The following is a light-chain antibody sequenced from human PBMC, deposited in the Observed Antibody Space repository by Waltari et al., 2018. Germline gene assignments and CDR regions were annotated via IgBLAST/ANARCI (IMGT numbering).Light chain of an antibody. Sequence: QSALTQPASVSGSPGQSITVPCTGTSSDIGTYNYASWYQQHPGKAPKLMIYDVSSRPSGVSNRFSGSKSGNTASLTISGLQAEDEADYYCDSKSSSSPHVFGTGTKVTVL. CDR2: DVS. V-gene: IGLV2-14*03. CDR3: DSKSSSSPHV. J-gene: IGLJ1*01. CDR1: SSDIGTYNY.